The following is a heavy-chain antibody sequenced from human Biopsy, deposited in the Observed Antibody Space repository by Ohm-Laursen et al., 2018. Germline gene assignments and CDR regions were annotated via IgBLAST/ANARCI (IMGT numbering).Heavy chain of an antibody. D-gene: IGHD3-3*01. J-gene: IGHJ4*02. Sequence: GASVKVSCKASGYTFSNYGINWVRQAPGQGLEWMGGIIAVSGLVNYAPKFQGRVSITADKSTTTAYMELSNLKSEDTAVYYCATPFQYYDSWGGYPPFDHWGQGTLVTVPS. CDR3: ATPFQYYDSWGGYPPFDH. CDR2: IIAVSGLV. CDR1: GYTFSNYG. V-gene: IGHV1-69*10.